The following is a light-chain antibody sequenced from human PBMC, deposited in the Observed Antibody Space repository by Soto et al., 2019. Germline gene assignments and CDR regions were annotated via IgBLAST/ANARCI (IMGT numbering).Light chain of an antibody. V-gene: IGKV1-39*01. CDR3: QQSYSGFT. CDR1: HNINTY. CDR2: GTS. J-gene: IGKJ3*01. Sequence: DVQMTQSPSSLSASVGDRVTITCRASHNINTYLHWYQQRPGKVPELLIHGTSNLQSGVPSRFNGSGSGSDFTLTISGLQPEDVATYYCQQSYSGFTFGPGTKVDIK.